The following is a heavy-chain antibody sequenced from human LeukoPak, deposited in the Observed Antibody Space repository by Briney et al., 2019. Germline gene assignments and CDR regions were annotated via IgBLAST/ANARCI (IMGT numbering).Heavy chain of an antibody. CDR2: IKQDGSEK. CDR3: ARDSSSWYRGNWFDP. Sequence: GGSLRLSCAASGFTFSSYWMSWVRQAPGKGLEWVANIKQDGSEKYYVDSVKGRFTISRGNAKNSLYLQMNSLRAEDTAVYYCARDSSSWYRGNWFDPWGQGTLVTVSS. V-gene: IGHV3-7*01. D-gene: IGHD6-13*01. J-gene: IGHJ5*02. CDR1: GFTFSSYW.